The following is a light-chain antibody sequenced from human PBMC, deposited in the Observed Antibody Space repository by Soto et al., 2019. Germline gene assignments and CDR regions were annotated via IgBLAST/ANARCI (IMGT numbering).Light chain of an antibody. CDR3: QQYVSSPT. J-gene: IGKJ1*01. CDR1: QSVSSSS. CDR2: GAS. Sequence: EIVLTQSPGTLSLSPGERATLSCRASQSVSSSSLAWLAWYQQKPGQTPRLLIYGASSRASGVPDRFSGSGSGTDFTLTISRLEPEDFAVYYCQQYVSSPTFGQGTKVEIK. V-gene: IGKV3-20*01.